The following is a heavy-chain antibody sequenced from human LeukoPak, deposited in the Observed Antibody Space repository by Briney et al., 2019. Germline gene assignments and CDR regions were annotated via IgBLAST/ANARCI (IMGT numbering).Heavy chain of an antibody. CDR2: INHSGST. CDR3: ASSRDSGYPQPLDY. D-gene: IGHD5-12*01. CDR1: GGSFSGYY. Sequence: SETLSLTCAVYGGSFSGYYWSWIRQPPGKGLEWIGEINHSGSTNYNPSPKGRVTISVDTSKNQFSLKLSSVTAADTAVYYCASSRDSGYPQPLDYWGQGTLVTVSS. J-gene: IGHJ4*02. V-gene: IGHV4-34*01.